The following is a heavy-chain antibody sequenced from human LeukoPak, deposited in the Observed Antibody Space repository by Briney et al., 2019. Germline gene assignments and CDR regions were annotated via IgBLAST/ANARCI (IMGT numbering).Heavy chain of an antibody. D-gene: IGHD5-18*01. CDR1: GYTFTGYY. CDR3: ARDASARYSYGSDY. Sequence: ASVKVSCKASGYTFTGYYMHWVRQALGQGLEWMGRINTNSDSTNYAQTLQGRVTMSRDTSISTPYMELSRLRADDTAVYYCARDASARYSYGSDYWGQGTLVTVSS. J-gene: IGHJ4*02. V-gene: IGHV1-2*06. CDR2: INTNSDST.